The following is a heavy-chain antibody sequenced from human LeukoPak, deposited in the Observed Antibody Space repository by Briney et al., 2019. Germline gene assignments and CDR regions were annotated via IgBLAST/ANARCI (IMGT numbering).Heavy chain of an antibody. D-gene: IGHD6-19*01. CDR1: GGSLSGYY. CDR3: ARQWLVSPLFDY. V-gene: IGHV4-34*01. Sequence: SETLSLTCAVYGGSLSGYYWSWIRQPPGKGLEWIGEINHSGSTNYNPSLKSRVTISVDASKNQLSLKLSSMTAADTAVYYCARQWLVSPLFDYWGQGTLVTVSS. CDR2: INHSGST. J-gene: IGHJ4*02.